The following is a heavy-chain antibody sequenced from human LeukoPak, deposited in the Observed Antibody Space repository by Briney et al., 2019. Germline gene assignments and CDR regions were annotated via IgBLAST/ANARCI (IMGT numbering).Heavy chain of an antibody. Sequence: KSSETLSLTCSVPGGYISTSYWSWIRQPPRRGLGWICNVYYGGNNNYKPSVKSRVTMSGDTSKNQFSLQLRSVTPADTAVYYCTRDKGPSADRTSFDFWGQGTLVTVSS. CDR1: GGYISTSY. V-gene: IGHV4-59*01. J-gene: IGHJ4*02. D-gene: IGHD2-2*01. CDR2: VYYGGNN. CDR3: TRDKGPSADRTSFDF.